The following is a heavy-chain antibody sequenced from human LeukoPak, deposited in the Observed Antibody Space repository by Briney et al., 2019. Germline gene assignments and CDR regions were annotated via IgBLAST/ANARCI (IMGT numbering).Heavy chain of an antibody. J-gene: IGHJ4*02. CDR3: ARDMNTPVEPSCPLDY. V-gene: IGHV4-61*02. CDR1: GGSISSGSYY. D-gene: IGHD5-18*01. CDR2: VFSSGTT. Sequence: SQTLSLICSVSGGSISSGSYYWSWIRQPAGKGLEWIGRVFSSGTTSYNPSLQGRVTMSVDTSNNKFSLRLTSVTAAGTAVYYWARDMNTPVEPSCPLDYWDQETLVTVSS.